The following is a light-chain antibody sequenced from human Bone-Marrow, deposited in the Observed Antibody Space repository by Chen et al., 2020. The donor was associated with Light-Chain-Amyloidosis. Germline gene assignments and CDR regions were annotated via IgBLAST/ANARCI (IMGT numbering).Light chain of an antibody. J-gene: IGLJ3*02. V-gene: IGLV3-27*01. CDR2: KDR. Sequence: SYELTQPSSVSVSPGQTARIPCSGDVLAKKYARWFQQKPGQAPVLVIYKDRERPSGIPERFSGSRSGTTVTWTISGAEVEDEADYYWYSAADNNWVFGGGTKLTV. CDR1: VLAKKY. CDR3: YSAADNNWV.